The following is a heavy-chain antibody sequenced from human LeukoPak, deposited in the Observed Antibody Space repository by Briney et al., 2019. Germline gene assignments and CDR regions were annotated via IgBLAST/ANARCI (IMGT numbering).Heavy chain of an antibody. J-gene: IGHJ4*02. CDR2: INPSGGST. V-gene: IGHV1-46*01. CDR3: ARAATLRSYYDYVRGSYRHTWGIDY. CDR1: GYTLTSYY. D-gene: IGHD3-16*02. Sequence: ASVKVSCKASGYTLTSYYMHWVRQAPGQGLEWMGIINPSGGSTTYAQKFQGRVTMTRDTATSTVYMELSSLRSEDTAVYYCARAATLRSYYDYVRGSYRHTWGIDYWGQGTLVTVSS.